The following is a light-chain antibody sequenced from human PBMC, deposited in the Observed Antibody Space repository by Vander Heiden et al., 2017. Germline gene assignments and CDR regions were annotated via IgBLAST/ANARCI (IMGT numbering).Light chain of an antibody. CDR2: SNN. CDR1: SPNIGSNT. CDR3: AAWDDSLNGLVV. J-gene: IGLJ2*01. V-gene: IGLV1-44*01. Sequence: QSVLTQPPSASGTPGQRVTISCSGSSPNIGSNTVNWYQQLPGTAPKLLIHSNNQRPSGVPDRFSGSKSGSSASLAISGLQSEDEADYYCAAWDDSLNGLVVFGGGTKLTVV.